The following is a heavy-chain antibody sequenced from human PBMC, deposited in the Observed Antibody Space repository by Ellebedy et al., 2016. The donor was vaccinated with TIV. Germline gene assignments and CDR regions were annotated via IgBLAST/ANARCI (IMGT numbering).Heavy chain of an antibody. Sequence: SETLSLTCTVSGGSISRSTYYWGWVRQPPGKGLEWIGTIYYSGSTYYNPSLKIRVTISVDTSKNQFSLKLNSVTAADTAVYYCARNLLIFTFDKCYFDLWGRGTLVTVSS. J-gene: IGHJ2*01. D-gene: IGHD3/OR15-3a*01. CDR1: GGSISRSTYY. CDR2: IYYSGST. CDR3: ARNLLIFTFDKCYFDL. V-gene: IGHV4-39*01.